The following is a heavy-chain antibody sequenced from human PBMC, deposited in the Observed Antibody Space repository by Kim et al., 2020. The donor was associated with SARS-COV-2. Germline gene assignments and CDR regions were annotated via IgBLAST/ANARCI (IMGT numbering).Heavy chain of an antibody. V-gene: IGHV3-23*01. Sequence: GGSLRLSCAASGFTFGIYAMTWARQAPWKGLEWVSTLNYDVDNTYYADSVKGRFTISRDISKNTLHLQLNSLRPEDTAVYYCAKLQGPIIHRLFFQYWGQGALVCVSS. CDR3: AKLQGPIIHRLFFQY. J-gene: IGHJ4*02. D-gene: IGHD2-15*01. CDR1: GFTFGIYA. CDR2: LNYDVDNT.